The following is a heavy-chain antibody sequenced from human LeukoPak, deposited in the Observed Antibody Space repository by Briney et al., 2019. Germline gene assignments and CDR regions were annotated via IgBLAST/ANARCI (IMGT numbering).Heavy chain of an antibody. CDR1: GYSFTNYR. D-gene: IGHD2-2*01. CDR3: ARDKYCTSRSCYFDY. Sequence: GESLKISCKGSGYSFTNYRIGWVRQMPGKGLEWMGIISPADSEIRYSPSFQGQVTMSADKSFSTAYLQWSSLKASDTAIYYCARDKYCTSRSCYFDYWGQGTPVTVSS. CDR2: ISPADSEI. J-gene: IGHJ4*02. V-gene: IGHV5-51*01.